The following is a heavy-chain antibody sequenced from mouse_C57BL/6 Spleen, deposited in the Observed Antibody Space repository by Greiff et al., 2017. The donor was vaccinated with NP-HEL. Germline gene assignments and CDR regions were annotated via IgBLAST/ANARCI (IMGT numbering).Heavy chain of an antibody. Sequence: VQLQQSGAELVRPGASVTLSCKASGYTFTDYEMHWVKQTPVHGLEWIGAIDPDTGGTAYNQKFKGKAILTADKSSITAYMERRSLTSEDSAVYYCTSGSSYVRYYFDYWGQGTTLTVSS. CDR3: TSGSSYVRYYFDY. D-gene: IGHD1-1*01. CDR1: GYTFTDYE. V-gene: IGHV1-15*01. CDR2: IDPDTGGT. J-gene: IGHJ2*01.